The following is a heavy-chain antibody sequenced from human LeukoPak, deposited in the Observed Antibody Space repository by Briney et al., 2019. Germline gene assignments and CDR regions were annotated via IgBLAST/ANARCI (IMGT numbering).Heavy chain of an antibody. CDR2: ISSSGSTI. CDR1: GFTFSSYE. Sequence: GGSLRLSCAASGFTFSSYEMNWVRQAPGKGLEWVSYISSSGSTIYYADCVKGRFTISRDNAKNSLYLQMNTLRAEDTAVYYCAREPARGFDYWGQGTLVTVSS. D-gene: IGHD5-24*01. CDR3: AREPARGFDY. V-gene: IGHV3-48*03. J-gene: IGHJ4*02.